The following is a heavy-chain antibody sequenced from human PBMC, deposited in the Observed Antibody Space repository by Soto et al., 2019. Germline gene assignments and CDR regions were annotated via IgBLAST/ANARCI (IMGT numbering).Heavy chain of an antibody. CDR3: ARDGSIAARPYYYYGMDV. J-gene: IGHJ6*02. Sequence: EVQLVESGGGLVKPGGSLRLSCAASGFTFSSYSMNWVRQAPGKGLEWVSSISSSSSYIYYADSVKGRFTISRDNAKNSLYLQMNSLRAEDTAVYYCARDGSIAARPYYYYGMDVWGQGTTVTVSS. CDR2: ISSSSSYI. V-gene: IGHV3-21*01. D-gene: IGHD6-6*01. CDR1: GFTFSSYS.